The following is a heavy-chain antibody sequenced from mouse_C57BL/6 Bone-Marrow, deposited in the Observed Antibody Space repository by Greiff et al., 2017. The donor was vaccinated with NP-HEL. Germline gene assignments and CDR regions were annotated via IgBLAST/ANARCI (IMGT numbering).Heavy chain of an antibody. CDR3: AKTGIYYYGSSDYYAMDY. CDR1: GFSLTSYG. CDR2: IWRGGST. V-gene: IGHV2-5*01. Sequence: QVQLKESGPGLVQPSQSLSITCTVSGFSLTSYGVHWVRQSPGKGLEWLGVIWRGGSTDYNAAFMSRLSITKDNSKSQVFFKMNSLQADDTAIYYCAKTGIYYYGSSDYYAMDYWGQGTSVTVSS. J-gene: IGHJ4*01. D-gene: IGHD1-1*01.